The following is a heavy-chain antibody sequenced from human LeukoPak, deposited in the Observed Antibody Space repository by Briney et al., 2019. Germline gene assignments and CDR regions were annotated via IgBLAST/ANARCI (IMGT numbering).Heavy chain of an antibody. CDR3: ARGSWIAVAGTYYFDY. Sequence: RASVKVSCKASGYTFTSYYMHWVRQAPGQGLEWMGIIKPSGGSTSYAQKFQGRVTMTRDTSTSTVYMELSSLRSEDTAVYYCARGSWIAVAGTYYFDYWGQGTLVTVSS. V-gene: IGHV1-46*01. CDR1: GYTFTSYY. CDR2: IKPSGGST. J-gene: IGHJ4*02. D-gene: IGHD6-19*01.